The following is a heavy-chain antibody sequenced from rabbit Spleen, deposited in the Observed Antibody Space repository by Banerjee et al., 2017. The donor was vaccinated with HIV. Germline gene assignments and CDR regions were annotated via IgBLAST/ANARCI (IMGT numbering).Heavy chain of an antibody. J-gene: IGHJ4*01. Sequence: QEHLVESGGGLVQPGESLKLSCNASGIDFINYGFSWVRQAPGKGPEWIAYIYPGFNIRDYASFVKGRFTISSDNDQNTVFLEVTSLTASDTATYFCARERKSGYAGYGYHLWGQGTLVTVS. CDR3: ARERKSGYAGYGYHL. CDR1: GIDFINYG. D-gene: IGHD7-1*01. V-gene: IGHV1S47*01. CDR2: IYPGFNIR.